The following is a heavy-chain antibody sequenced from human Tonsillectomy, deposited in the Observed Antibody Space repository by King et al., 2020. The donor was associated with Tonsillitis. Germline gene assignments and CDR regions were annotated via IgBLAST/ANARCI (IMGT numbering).Heavy chain of an antibody. J-gene: IGHJ3*02. CDR3: ARGPVVAATLGGFDI. D-gene: IGHD2-15*01. CDR2: VYYSGST. V-gene: IGHV4-30-4*07. Sequence: QLQESGPGLVKPSQTLSLTCAVSRGSISSGDYSWTWIRQPPGKGLEWIGYVYYSGSTYYNPSLKSRVTISVDTSKNQFSLKLSSVTAADTAVYYCARGPVVAATLGGFDIWGQGTMVTVSS. CDR1: RGSISSGDYS.